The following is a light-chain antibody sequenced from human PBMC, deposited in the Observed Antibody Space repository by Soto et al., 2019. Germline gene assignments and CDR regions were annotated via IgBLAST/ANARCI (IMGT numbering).Light chain of an antibody. Sequence: DIQKTQSPSSLSASVGDRVTITCRASQGISTYLNWYQQRPGKAPKLLIYAASSLQSGVPSRFSGSGSETHFTLTISSLQPEDFATYSCQQSYSTTWTFGQGTKVDIK. CDR3: QQSYSTTWT. CDR2: AAS. J-gene: IGKJ1*01. V-gene: IGKV1-39*01. CDR1: QGISTY.